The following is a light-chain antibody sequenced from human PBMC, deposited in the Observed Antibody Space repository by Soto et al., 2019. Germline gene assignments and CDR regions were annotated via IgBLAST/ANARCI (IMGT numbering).Light chain of an antibody. V-gene: IGKV1-5*03. Sequence: DIQVTQSPSTLSASVGDRVTITCRASQNLSRWLAWYRQKPGKAPELLIHEAPTLESVVPSRFSGSGFGTEFTLTISSLQPDDFATYYCQQYNRLPYTFGQGTKLEIK. J-gene: IGKJ2*01. CDR3: QQYNRLPYT. CDR2: EAP. CDR1: QNLSRW.